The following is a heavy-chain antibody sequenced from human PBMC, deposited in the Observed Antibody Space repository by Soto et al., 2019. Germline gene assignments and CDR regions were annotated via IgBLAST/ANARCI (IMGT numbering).Heavy chain of an antibody. CDR2: INHSGST. CDR3: ARVTTYYDFWSGYYASWFDP. CDR1: GGSFSGYY. D-gene: IGHD3-3*01. J-gene: IGHJ5*02. Sequence: LSLTCAVYGGSFSGYYWSWIRQPPGKGLEWIGEINHSGSTNYNPSLKSRVTISVDTSKNQFSLRLSSVTAADTAVYYCARVTTYYDFWSGYYASWFDPWGKGTLVNVSS. V-gene: IGHV4-34*01.